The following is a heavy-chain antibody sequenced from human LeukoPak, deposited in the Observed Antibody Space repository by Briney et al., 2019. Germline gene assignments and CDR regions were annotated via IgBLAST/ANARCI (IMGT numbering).Heavy chain of an antibody. CDR1: GYTFTSYG. J-gene: IGHJ5*02. CDR2: ISAYNGNT. CDR3: ARDVGLMVYPNWFDP. Sequence: ASVKVSCKASGYTFTSYGISWVRQAPGQGLEWMGWISAYNGNTNYAQKLQGRVTMTTDTSTSTAYMELSSLRSEDTAVYYCARDVGLMVYPNWFDPWGQGTLVTVSS. V-gene: IGHV1-18*01. D-gene: IGHD2-8*01.